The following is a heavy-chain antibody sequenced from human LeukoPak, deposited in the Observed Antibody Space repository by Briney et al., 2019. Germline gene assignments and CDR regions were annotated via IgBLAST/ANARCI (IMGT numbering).Heavy chain of an antibody. D-gene: IGHD6-19*01. Sequence: ASVKVSCKASGYTFTSYDINWVRQATGQGLERMGWMNPNSGNTGYAQKFQGRVTMTRNTSISTAYMELSSLRSEDTAVYYCARAEGYSSGWYYFDYWGQGTLVTVSS. CDR3: ARAEGYSSGWYYFDY. J-gene: IGHJ4*02. CDR1: GYTFTSYD. CDR2: MNPNSGNT. V-gene: IGHV1-8*01.